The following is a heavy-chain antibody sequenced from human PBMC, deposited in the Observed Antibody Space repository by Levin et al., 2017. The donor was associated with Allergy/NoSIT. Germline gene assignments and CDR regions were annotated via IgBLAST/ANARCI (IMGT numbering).Heavy chain of an antibody. J-gene: IGHJ4*02. V-gene: IGHV3-33*01. CDR2: IWYDGSNK. CDR3: ASGYSSGWYGFDY. Sequence: PAGGSLRLSCAASGFTFSSYGMHWVRQAPGKGLEWVAVIWYDGSNKYYADSVKGRFTISRDNSKNTLYLQMNSLRAEDTAVYYCASGYSSGWYGFDYWGQGTLVTVSS. CDR1: GFTFSSYG. D-gene: IGHD6-19*01.